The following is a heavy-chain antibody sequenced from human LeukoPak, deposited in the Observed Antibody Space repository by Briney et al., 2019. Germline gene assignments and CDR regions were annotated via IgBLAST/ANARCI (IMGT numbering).Heavy chain of an antibody. Sequence: SETLSLTCTVSGGSISSSSYYWGWIRQPPGKGLVWIGSIYYSGSTYYNPSLKSRVTISVDTSKNQFSLKLSSVTAADTAVYYCATPGYSSSWYQNLFDYWGQGTLVTVSS. D-gene: IGHD6-13*01. CDR2: IYYSGST. CDR1: GGSISSSSYY. CDR3: ATPGYSSSWYQNLFDY. J-gene: IGHJ4*02. V-gene: IGHV4-39*07.